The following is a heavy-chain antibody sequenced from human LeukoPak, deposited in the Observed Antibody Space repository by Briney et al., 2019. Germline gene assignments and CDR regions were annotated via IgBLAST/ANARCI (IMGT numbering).Heavy chain of an antibody. V-gene: IGHV1-2*07. CDR2: INPNSGGT. CDR1: GYIFTGYY. D-gene: IGHD6-13*01. Sequence: ASVKVSCKASGYIFTGYYMHWVRQAPGQGLEWMGWINPNSGGTNYAHKFQGRVTMTRDASISTAYMELSRLRSDDTAVYYCARDRPPQLVRPFDYWGQGTLVTVSS. CDR3: ARDRPPQLVRPFDY. J-gene: IGHJ4*02.